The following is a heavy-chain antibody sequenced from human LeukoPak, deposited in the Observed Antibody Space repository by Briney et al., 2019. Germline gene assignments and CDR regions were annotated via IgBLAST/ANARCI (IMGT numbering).Heavy chain of an antibody. CDR3: ARSSTLGTHRGASCWFDP. V-gene: IGHV1-46*01. Sequence: ASVKVSCKASGYTFTSYYMHWVRQAPGQGLEWMGIINPSGGSTSYAQKFQGRVTMTTDESTSTAYMELSSLRSEDTAVYYCARSSTLGTHRGASCWFDPWGQGTLVTVSS. CDR2: INPSGGST. J-gene: IGHJ5*02. CDR1: GYTFTSYY. D-gene: IGHD2-2*01.